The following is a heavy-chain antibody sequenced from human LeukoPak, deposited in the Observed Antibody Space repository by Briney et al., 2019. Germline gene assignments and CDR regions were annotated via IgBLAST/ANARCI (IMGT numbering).Heavy chain of an antibody. CDR2: ISAYNGNT. J-gene: IGHJ3*02. D-gene: IGHD2-15*01. Sequence: ASVKVSCKASGYTFTSYGISWVRQAPGQGLEWMGWISAYNGNTNYAQKLQGRVTMTTDTSTSTAYMELSRLRSDDTAVYYCARGGLRYCSGGSCYDAFDIWGQGTMVTVSS. CDR1: GYTFTSYG. CDR3: ARGGLRYCSGGSCYDAFDI. V-gene: IGHV1-18*01.